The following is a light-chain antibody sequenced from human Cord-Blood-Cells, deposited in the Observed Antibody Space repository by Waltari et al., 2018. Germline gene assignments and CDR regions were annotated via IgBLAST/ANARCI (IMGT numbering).Light chain of an antibody. V-gene: IGLV1-47*01. Sequence: QSVLTQPPSASGTPGQRVTISLSGIISNIGSNYVFWYQQLPGTAPKLLIYRNNQRPSGVPDRFSGSKSGTSASLAISGLRSEDEADYYCAAWDDSLSALFGGGTKLTVL. J-gene: IGLJ3*02. CDR3: AAWDDSLSAL. CDR2: RNN. CDR1: ISNIGSNY.